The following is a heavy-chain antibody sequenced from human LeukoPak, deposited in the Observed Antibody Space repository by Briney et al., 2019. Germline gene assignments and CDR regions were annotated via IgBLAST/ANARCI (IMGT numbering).Heavy chain of an antibody. J-gene: IGHJ6*02. CDR1: GCTFTIYA. Sequence: SVTVSFKASGCTFTIYAFSWLRQAPGQGLDWMGGIIPIFGIANYSQKFQGRVTITAKKSTSTAYMELSSRRSEDTAVYYCARGHPTVVPAASMDVWGQGTTVTVSS. CDR3: ARGHPTVVPAASMDV. CDR2: IIPIFGIA. D-gene: IGHD2-2*01. V-gene: IGHV1-69*17.